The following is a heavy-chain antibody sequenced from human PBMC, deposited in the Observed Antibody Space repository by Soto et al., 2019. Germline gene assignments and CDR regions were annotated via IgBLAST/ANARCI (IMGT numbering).Heavy chain of an antibody. Sequence: ASVKVSCKASGYTFTGYYMHWVRQAPGQGLEWMGWINPNSGGTNYAQKFQGRVTMTTDTSTSTAYMELRSLRSDDTAVYYCARGSTEWLLVSYYYYGMDVWGQGATVTVSS. CDR3: ARGSTEWLLVSYYYYGMDV. CDR1: GYTFTGYY. V-gene: IGHV1-2*02. D-gene: IGHD3-3*01. J-gene: IGHJ6*02. CDR2: INPNSGGT.